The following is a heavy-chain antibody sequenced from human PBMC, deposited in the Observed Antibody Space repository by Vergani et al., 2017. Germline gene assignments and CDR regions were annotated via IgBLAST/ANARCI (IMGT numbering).Heavy chain of an antibody. Sequence: QVQLVQSGAEVKKPGASVKVSCKASGYTFTSYGISWVRQAPGQGLEWMGWISAYNGNTNYAQKFQGRVTMTRNTSISTAYMELSSLRSEDTAVYYCARGPRGSTSRNWFDPWGQGTLVTVSS. CDR2: ISAYNGNT. CDR3: ARGPRGSTSRNWFDP. D-gene: IGHD2-2*01. J-gene: IGHJ5*02. V-gene: IGHV1-18*04. CDR1: GYTFTSYG.